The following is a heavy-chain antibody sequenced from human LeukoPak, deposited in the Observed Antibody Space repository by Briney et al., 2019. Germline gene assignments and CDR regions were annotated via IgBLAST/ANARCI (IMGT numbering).Heavy chain of an antibody. J-gene: IGHJ6*03. D-gene: IGHD3-3*01. CDR2: IKQDGSEK. V-gene: IGHV3-7*01. CDR3: ARGLGYNFWSGYRPPYYYYMDV. Sequence: GGSLRLSCAAAGFTFGDYWMSWVRQAPGKGLEWVASIKQDGSEKFYVDSVKGRFTISRDNAKNSTYLQMRSLRAEDTALYYCARGLGYNFWSGYRPPYYYYMDVWGTGTTVTVSS. CDR1: GFTFGDYW.